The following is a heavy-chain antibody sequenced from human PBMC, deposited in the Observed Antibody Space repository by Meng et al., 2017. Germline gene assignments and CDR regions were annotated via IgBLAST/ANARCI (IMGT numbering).Heavy chain of an antibody. CDR2: ISAYNGNT. D-gene: IGHD5-24*01. Sequence: ASVKVSCKASGYTFTSYGISWVRQAPGQGLEWMGWISAYNGNTNYAQKLQGRVTMTTDTSTSTAYMELSSLRSEDTAVYYCASVGGGYNSNWFDPWGQGTLVTVSS. J-gene: IGHJ5*02. CDR3: ASVGGGYNSNWFDP. V-gene: IGHV1-18*01. CDR1: GYTFTSYG.